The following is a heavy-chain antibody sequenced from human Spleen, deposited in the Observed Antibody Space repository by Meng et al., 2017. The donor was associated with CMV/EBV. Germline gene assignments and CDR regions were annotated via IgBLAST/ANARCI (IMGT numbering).Heavy chain of an antibody. V-gene: IGHV2-5*02. D-gene: IGHD2-21*02. CDR2: IYWDDEK. CDR1: GFSLSSTGVD. J-gene: IGHJ4*02. CDR3: ARRGVCGGDCYFDY. Sequence: GFSLSSTGVDVALLRQPPGKAPEWLAVIYWDDEKRYSPSLRSRLTVTKDTSRNQVVLKMTNMNPLDSATYYCARRGVCGGDCYFDYWGRGLLVTVSS.